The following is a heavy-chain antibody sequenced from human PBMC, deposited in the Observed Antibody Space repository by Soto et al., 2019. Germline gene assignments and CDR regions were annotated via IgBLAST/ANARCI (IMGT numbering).Heavy chain of an antibody. CDR2: ISSSSSYI. V-gene: IGHV3-21*01. Sequence: GGSLRLSCAASGFTFSSYSMNWVRQAPGKGLEWVSSISSSSSYIYYADSVKGRFTISRDNAENSLYLQMNSLRAEDTAVYYCARERVTTLYYYGMDVWGQGTTVTVSS. CDR1: GFTFSSYS. J-gene: IGHJ6*02. D-gene: IGHD4-4*01. CDR3: ARERVTTLYYYGMDV.